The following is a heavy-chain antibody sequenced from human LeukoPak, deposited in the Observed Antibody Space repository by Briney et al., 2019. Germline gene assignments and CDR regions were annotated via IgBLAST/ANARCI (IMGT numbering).Heavy chain of an antibody. V-gene: IGHV3-30-3*01. Sequence: GGPLRLSCAASGFTFSSYAMHWVRQAPGKGLEWVAVISYDGSNKYYADSVKGRFTISRDNSKNTLYLQMNSLRAEDTAVYYCARVGIAAAGHADYWGQGTLVTVSS. J-gene: IGHJ4*02. CDR1: GFTFSSYA. CDR2: ISYDGSNK. CDR3: ARVGIAAAGHADY. D-gene: IGHD6-13*01.